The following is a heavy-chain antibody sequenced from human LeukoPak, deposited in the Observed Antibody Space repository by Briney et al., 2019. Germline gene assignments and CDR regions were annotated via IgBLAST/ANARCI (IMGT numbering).Heavy chain of an antibody. CDR3: AKDQGGIWPPNLFDP. V-gene: IGHV3-23*01. J-gene: IGHJ5*02. D-gene: IGHD3-16*01. CDR1: GFTFSSYA. CDR2: ICGSGGST. Sequence: GGSLRLSCAASGFTFSSYAMSWVRQAPGKGLEWVSAICGSGGSTYYADSVKGRFTISGDNAKNTLYLQMNSLRAEDTAVYYCAKDQGGIWPPNLFDPWGQGTLVTVPS.